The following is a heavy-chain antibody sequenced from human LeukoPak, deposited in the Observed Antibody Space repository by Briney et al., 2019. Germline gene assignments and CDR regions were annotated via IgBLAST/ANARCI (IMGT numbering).Heavy chain of an antibody. CDR2: IASGGSI. Sequence: GGSLRLSCAASGFTFSDSYMSWIRQAPGKGLEWVSYIASGGSIYYADSVKGRFTISRDNAKNSLYLQMNSLRAEDTAVYYCARYRTTPSYFFDFWGQGTLVTVSS. V-gene: IGHV3-11*04. J-gene: IGHJ4*02. CDR1: GFTFSDSY. D-gene: IGHD1-14*01. CDR3: ARYRTTPSYFFDF.